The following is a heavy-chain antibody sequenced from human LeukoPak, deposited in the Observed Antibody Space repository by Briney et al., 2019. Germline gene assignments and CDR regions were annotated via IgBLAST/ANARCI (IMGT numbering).Heavy chain of an antibody. D-gene: IGHD2-15*01. Sequence: GESLKISCKGSGYSFTTYWIGWVRQMPGKGLEWMGIVYPDGSDRRYSPSFHGQGTISADKSISTAYLQWSSLKASDTAMYYCARLYCNGGSCFGTFDYWGQGTLVTVSS. V-gene: IGHV5-51*01. CDR1: GYSFTTYW. CDR3: ARLYCNGGSCFGTFDY. J-gene: IGHJ4*02. CDR2: VYPDGSDR.